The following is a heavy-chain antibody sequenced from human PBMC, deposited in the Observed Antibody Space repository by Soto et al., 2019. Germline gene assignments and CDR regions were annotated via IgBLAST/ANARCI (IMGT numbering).Heavy chain of an antibody. CDR2: ISDSGGST. V-gene: IGHV3-23*01. CDR1: GFTFSSYA. J-gene: IGHJ4*02. CDR3: AFSSSPFDH. Sequence: PGGSLRLSCAASGFTFSSYAMSWVRQAPGKGLEWVSTISDSGGSTYYADSVKGRFTISRDNSKNTLYLQMNSLRAEDTAVYYCAFSSSPFDHPGQGTRVTVSS.